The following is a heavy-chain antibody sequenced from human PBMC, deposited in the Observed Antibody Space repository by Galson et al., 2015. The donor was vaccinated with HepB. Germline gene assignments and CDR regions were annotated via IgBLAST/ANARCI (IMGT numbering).Heavy chain of an antibody. Sequence: QSGAEVKKPGESLKISCKTSGYNFANYWIGWVRQMPGKGLEWMGIIYPGDSDTRYSPSFQGQVTISADKSISTAYLQWSSLKASDTAMYFCARLSLIAARHPYYFDSWGQGTLVTVSS. J-gene: IGHJ4*02. CDR3: ARLSLIAARHPYYFDS. CDR2: IYPGDSDT. CDR1: GYNFANYW. V-gene: IGHV5-51*01. D-gene: IGHD6-6*01.